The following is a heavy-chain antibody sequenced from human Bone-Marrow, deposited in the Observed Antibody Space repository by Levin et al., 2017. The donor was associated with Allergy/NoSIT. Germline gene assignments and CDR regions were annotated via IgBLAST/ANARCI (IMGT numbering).Heavy chain of an antibody. J-gene: IGHJ6*02. CDR3: ARAERSAVAGTRTTLNYYGMDV. Sequence: SVKVSCKASGGTFSSYTISWVRQAPGQGLEWMGRIIPILGIANYAQKFQGRVTITADKSTSTAYMELSSLRSEDTAVYYCARAERSAVAGTRTTLNYYGMDVWGQGTTVTVSS. V-gene: IGHV1-69*02. CDR1: GGTFSSYT. CDR2: IIPILGIA. D-gene: IGHD6-19*01.